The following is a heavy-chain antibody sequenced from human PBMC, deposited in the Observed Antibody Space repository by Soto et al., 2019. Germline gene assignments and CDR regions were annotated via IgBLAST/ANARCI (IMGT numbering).Heavy chain of an antibody. J-gene: IGHJ4*02. CDR2: IWYDGSNK. Sequence: GGSLRLSCAASGFTFSSYGMHWVRQAPGKGLEWVAVIWYDGSNKYYADSVKGRFTISRDNSKNTLYLQMNSLRAEDTAVYYCAREWRASSSGWYWGAFDYWGQGTLVTVSS. V-gene: IGHV3-33*01. CDR1: GFTFSSYG. D-gene: IGHD6-19*01. CDR3: AREWRASSSGWYWGAFDY.